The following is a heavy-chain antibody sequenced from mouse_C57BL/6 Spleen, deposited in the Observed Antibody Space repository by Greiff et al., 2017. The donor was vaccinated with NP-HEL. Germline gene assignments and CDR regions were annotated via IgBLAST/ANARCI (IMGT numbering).Heavy chain of an antibody. D-gene: IGHD2-4*01. CDR3: ARGRDDYTRGFDY. CDR2: IYPGDGDT. V-gene: IGHV1-80*01. J-gene: IGHJ2*01. CDR1: GYAFSSYW. Sequence: QVQLQQSGAELVKPGASVKISCKASGYAFSSYWMNWVKQRPGKGLEWIGQIYPGDGDTNYNGKFKGKATLTADKSSSTAYMQLSSLTSEDSAVYFCARGRDDYTRGFDYWGQGTTLTVSS.